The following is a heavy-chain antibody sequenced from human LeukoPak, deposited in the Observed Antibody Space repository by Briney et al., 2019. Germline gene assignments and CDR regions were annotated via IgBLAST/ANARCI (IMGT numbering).Heavy chain of an antibody. CDR2: IYYSGST. CDR1: GGSIAINY. CDR3: ARDRGTPYYYDSSGYFGYFDY. V-gene: IGHV4-59*01. D-gene: IGHD3-22*01. J-gene: IGHJ4*02. Sequence: PSETLSLTCTVSGGSIAINYWSWIRQPPGKGLEWIGYIYYSGSTNYNPSLKSRVTISVDTSKNQFSLKLSSVTAADTAVYYCARDRGTPYYYDSSGYFGYFDYWGQGTLVTVSS.